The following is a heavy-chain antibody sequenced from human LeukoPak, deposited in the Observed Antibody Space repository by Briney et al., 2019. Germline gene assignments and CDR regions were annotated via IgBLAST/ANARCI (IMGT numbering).Heavy chain of an antibody. CDR3: ARISSSGWYFDY. CDR1: GGSFSGYY. D-gene: IGHD6-19*01. J-gene: IGHJ4*02. V-gene: IGHV4-34*01. Sequence: SETLSLTCAVYGGSFSGYYWSWIRQPPGKGLEWIGEINHSGSTNYNLSLKSRVTISVDTSKNQFSLKLSSVTAADTAVYYCARISSSGWYFDYWGQGTLVTVSS. CDR2: INHSGST.